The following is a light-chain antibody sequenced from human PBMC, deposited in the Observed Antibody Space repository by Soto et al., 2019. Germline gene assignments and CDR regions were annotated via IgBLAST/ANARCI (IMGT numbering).Light chain of an antibody. CDR2: GAS. J-gene: IGKJ1*01. CDR1: QSVSSNY. Sequence: IVLTQSPGTLFLSPGERATLSCRASQSVSSNYLAWYQQKPGQAPRLLIYGASSRATGIPDRFSGSGSGTDFTLTIRRLEPEDFAVYYCQQYGSSYPWTFGQGTKVDIK. CDR3: QQYGSSYPWT. V-gene: IGKV3-20*01.